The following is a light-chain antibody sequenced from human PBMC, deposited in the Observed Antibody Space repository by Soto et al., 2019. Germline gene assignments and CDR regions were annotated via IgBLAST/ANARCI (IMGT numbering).Light chain of an antibody. Sequence: EIQIARIPATPSVSPGEGAPPSCRASQSLSNSLAWYQQRPGQAPRLLIYSASTRATGIPDRFSGRGSGTEFTLTISSLQSEDFAIYYCQQYSNWPRSFGQGTRLEIK. CDR1: QSLSNS. V-gene: IGKV3D-15*01. CDR3: QQYSNWPRS. J-gene: IGKJ5*01. CDR2: SAS.